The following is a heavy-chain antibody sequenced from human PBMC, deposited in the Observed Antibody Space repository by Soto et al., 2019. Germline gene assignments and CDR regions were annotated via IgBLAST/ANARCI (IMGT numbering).Heavy chain of an antibody. CDR1: GITFSTYA. D-gene: IGHD1-7*01. Sequence: GGSLRLSCVTSGITFSTYAMSWVRQAPGEGPECVSEISVSGANSYYADSVMGRFTISRDNSKSTLYLQMNSLRVEDTALYYCAIWNYGFDYWGRGTVVTVSS. J-gene: IGHJ4*02. CDR2: ISVSGANS. CDR3: AIWNYGFDY. V-gene: IGHV3-23*01.